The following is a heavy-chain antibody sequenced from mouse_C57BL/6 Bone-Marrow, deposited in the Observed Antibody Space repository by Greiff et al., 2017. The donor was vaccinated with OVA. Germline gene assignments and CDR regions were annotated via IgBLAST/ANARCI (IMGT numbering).Heavy chain of an antibody. D-gene: IGHD1-1*01. CDR2: IYPRSGNT. V-gene: IGHV1-81*01. CDR3: ARPPFYYYGSSWFAY. J-gene: IGHJ3*01. Sequence: QVQLQQSGAELARPGASVKLSCKASGYTFTSYGISWVKQRTGQGLEWIGEIYPRSGNTYYNEKFKGKATLTADKSSITAYMELRGLTSEDFAVYFWARPPFYYYGSSWFAYWGQGTRVTVAA. CDR1: GYTFTSYG.